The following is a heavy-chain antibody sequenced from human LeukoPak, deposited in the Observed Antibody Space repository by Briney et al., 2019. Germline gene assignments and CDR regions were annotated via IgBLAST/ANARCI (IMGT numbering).Heavy chain of an antibody. D-gene: IGHD1-14*01. V-gene: IGHV1-69*01. CDR2: IIPIFGTA. CDR1: GGTFSSYA. CDR3: ARGSNRLYFDY. J-gene: IGHJ4*02. Sequence: SVKVTCKASGGTFSSYAISWVREAPEHVLEWMGGIIPIFGTANYAQKFQGRVTITADESTSTAYMELSSLRSEDTAVYYCARGSNRLYFDYWGQGTLVTVSS.